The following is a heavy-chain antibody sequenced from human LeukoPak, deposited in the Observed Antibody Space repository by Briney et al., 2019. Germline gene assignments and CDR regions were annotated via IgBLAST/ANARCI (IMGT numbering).Heavy chain of an antibody. V-gene: IGHV3-15*01. CDR1: GFTFSNAW. Sequence: GGSLRLSCAASGFTFSNAWMSWVRQAPGKGLEWVGRIKSKTDGGTTDYAAPVKGRFTISRDDSKNTLYLQMNSLKTEDTAVYYCTTDPGLRVPATQGSDYWGQGTLVTVSS. CDR2: IKSKTDGGTT. J-gene: IGHJ4*02. CDR3: TTDPGLRVPATQGSDY. D-gene: IGHD2-15*01.